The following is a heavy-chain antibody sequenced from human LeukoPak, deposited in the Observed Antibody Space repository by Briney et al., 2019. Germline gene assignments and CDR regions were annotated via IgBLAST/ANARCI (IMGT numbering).Heavy chain of an antibody. Sequence: GGSLRLSCEASGFTFSSYWMSWVRQTPGKGLEWVANIKHDGSEKYYVDSVKGRFTVSRDNAKNSLYLQMNSLRDEDTAVYYCARGDSSAVLDYWGQGTLVTVSS. CDR3: ARGDSSAVLDY. CDR1: GFTFSSYW. D-gene: IGHD2-2*01. V-gene: IGHV3-7*02. CDR2: IKHDGSEK. J-gene: IGHJ4*02.